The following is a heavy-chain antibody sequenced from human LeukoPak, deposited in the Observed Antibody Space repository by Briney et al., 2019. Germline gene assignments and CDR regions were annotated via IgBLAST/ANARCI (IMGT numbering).Heavy chain of an antibody. CDR3: ARDLGSAARREDY. D-gene: IGHD6-25*01. V-gene: IGHV3-30*04. CDR2: ISYDGSNK. CDR1: GFTFSCYA. J-gene: IGHJ4*02. Sequence: GGSLRLSCAASGFTFSCYAMHWVRQAPGKGLEWVAVISYDGSNKYYADSVKGRFTISRDNSKNTLYLQMNSLRAEDTAVYYCARDLGSAARREDYWGQGTLVTVSS.